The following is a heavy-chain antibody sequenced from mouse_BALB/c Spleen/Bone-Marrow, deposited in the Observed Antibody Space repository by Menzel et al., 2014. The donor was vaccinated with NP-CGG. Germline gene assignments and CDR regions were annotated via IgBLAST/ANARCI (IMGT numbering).Heavy chain of an antibody. D-gene: IGHD1-2*01. V-gene: IGHV5-12-2*01. CDR1: GFTFSNYT. J-gene: IGHJ3*01. CDR2: ISNGGGTT. Sequence: DVMLVESGGGLVQPGGSLKLSCAASGFTFSNYTMSWIRQTPEKRLEWVAYISNGGGTTYYPDTVKGRFTISRDNAKNTLYLQMSSLESEDTAMYYCARRYDYGYGPFAYWGQGTLVTVSA. CDR3: ARRYDYGYGPFAY.